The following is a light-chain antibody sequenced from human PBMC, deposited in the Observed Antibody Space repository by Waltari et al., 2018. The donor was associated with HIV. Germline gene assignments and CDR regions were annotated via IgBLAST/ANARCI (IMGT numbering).Light chain of an antibody. J-gene: IGKJ3*01. V-gene: IGKV1-39*01. Sequence: DIQMTQSPSSLSASIGDRVTITCRASQNISSYLNWYQQKPGRPPKLLIYAASTLQSGVPSRFSGSGSVTDFTLTITSLQPEDFATYYCQQSYSTLFTFGPGTKVDFK. CDR3: QQSYSTLFT. CDR2: AAS. CDR1: QNISSY.